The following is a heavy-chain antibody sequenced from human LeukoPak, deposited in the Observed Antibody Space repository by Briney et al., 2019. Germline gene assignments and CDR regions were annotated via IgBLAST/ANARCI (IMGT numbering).Heavy chain of an antibody. V-gene: IGHV4-30-2*01. J-gene: IGHJ3*02. Sequence: SETLSLTCAVSGGSISSGGYSWSWIRQPPGKGLEGIRYIYHSGTTYYNPSLKSRVTISVDRSKNQFSLKLSSVTAADTAVYYCAREPYYYDSSGHIPGAFDIWGQGTMVTVSS. CDR2: IYHSGTT. CDR3: AREPYYYDSSGHIPGAFDI. D-gene: IGHD3-22*01. CDR1: GGSISSGGYS.